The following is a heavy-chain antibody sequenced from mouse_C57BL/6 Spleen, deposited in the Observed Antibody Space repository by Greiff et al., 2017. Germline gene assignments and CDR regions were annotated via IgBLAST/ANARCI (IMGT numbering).Heavy chain of an antibody. J-gene: IGHJ2*01. V-gene: IGHV1-52*01. CDR2: IDPSDSET. CDR1: GYTFTSYW. D-gene: IGHD2-2*01. CDR3: ARRGLRSYFDY. Sequence: QVQLQQPGAELVRPGSSAKLSCKASGYTFTSYWMHWVKQRPIQGLEWIGNIDPSDSETHYNQKFKDKATLTVDKSSSTAYMQLSSLTSEDSAVYYCARRGLRSYFDYWGQGTTLTVSS.